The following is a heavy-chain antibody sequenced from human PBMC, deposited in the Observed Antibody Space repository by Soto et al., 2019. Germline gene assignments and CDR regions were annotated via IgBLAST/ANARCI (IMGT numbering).Heavy chain of an antibody. D-gene: IGHD6-13*01. CDR2: INPNSGGT. Sequence: ASVKVSCKASGYTFTGYYMHWVRQAPGQGLEWMGWINPNSGGTNYAQKFQGWATMTRDTSISTAYMELSRLRSDDTAVYYCARHSSSSWYEDYYYYGMDVWGHGTTVTVS. CDR3: ARHSSSSWYEDYYYYGMDV. V-gene: IGHV1-2*04. CDR1: GYTFTGYY. J-gene: IGHJ6*02.